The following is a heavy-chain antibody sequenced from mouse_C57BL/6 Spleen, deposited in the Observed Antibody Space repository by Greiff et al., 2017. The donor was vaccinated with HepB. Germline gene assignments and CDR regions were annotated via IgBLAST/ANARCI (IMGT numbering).Heavy chain of an antibody. CDR1: GYAFSSYW. V-gene: IGHV1-80*01. D-gene: IGHD1-1*01. CDR3: ALYYGSSHWYFDV. Sequence: VQLQQSGAELVKPGASVKISCKASGYAFSSYWMNWVKHRPGKGLEWIGQIYPGDGDTNYNGKFKGKATLTADKSSSTAYMQLSSLTSEDSAVYFCALYYGSSHWYFDVWGTGTTVTVSS. CDR2: IYPGDGDT. J-gene: IGHJ1*03.